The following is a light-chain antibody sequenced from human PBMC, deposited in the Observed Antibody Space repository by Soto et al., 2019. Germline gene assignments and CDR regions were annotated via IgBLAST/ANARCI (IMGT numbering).Light chain of an antibody. J-gene: IGKJ5*01. V-gene: IGKV3-11*01. CDR2: DAS. Sequence: EIVLTQSPATLSLSPGERATLSCRASQSVSSYLAWYQQKPGQAPRLLIYDASNRATGIPARFSGSGSGTDFTPTISSLEPEDFAVYYCQQRSNWRSTFGQGTLLE. CDR3: QQRSNWRST. CDR1: QSVSSY.